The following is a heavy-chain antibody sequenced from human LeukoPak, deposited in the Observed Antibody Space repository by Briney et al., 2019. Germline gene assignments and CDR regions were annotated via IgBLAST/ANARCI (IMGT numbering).Heavy chain of an antibody. CDR2: ISDSGST. Sequence: PSETLSLTCTVSGGSIGTSAYYWHWFRQHPGKGLEWIGFISDSGSTLYNPSLKSRVTISSDTSKDHFSLKLTSVTAADMAVYYCARGRYSYGWNDSWGQGTLVTVSS. V-gene: IGHV4-31*03. CDR1: GGSIGTSAYY. J-gene: IGHJ5*01. D-gene: IGHD3-16*02. CDR3: ARGRYSYGWNDS.